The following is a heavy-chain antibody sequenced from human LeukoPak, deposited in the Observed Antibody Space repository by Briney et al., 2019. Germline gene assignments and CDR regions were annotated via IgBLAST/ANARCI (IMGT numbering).Heavy chain of an antibody. V-gene: IGHV3-7*01. CDR3: ARVIFGVVIIPYFDS. CDR2: IKQDGSEK. J-gene: IGHJ4*02. D-gene: IGHD3-3*01. Sequence: PGGSLRLSCAVSGFIFKNYAMAWVRQAPGKGLEWVTNIKQDGSEKFYMDSVKGRLTISRDNAKNSLYLQMNSLRGEDTAVYYCARVIFGVVIIPYFDSWSQGILVTVSS. CDR1: GFIFKNYA.